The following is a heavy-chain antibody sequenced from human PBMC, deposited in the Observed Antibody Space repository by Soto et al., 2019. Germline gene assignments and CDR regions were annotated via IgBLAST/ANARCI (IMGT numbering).Heavy chain of an antibody. D-gene: IGHD3-10*01. CDR1: GYVFISYG. CDR3: ARDQRYYGSGSYYSDN. V-gene: IGHV1-18*04. J-gene: IGHJ4*02. CDR2: ISAYTGKA. Sequence: QVQLVQSGPEVKKPGASVKVSCKTSGYVFISYGISWVRQAPGHGLEWVGWISAYTGKADYAQKFQGRVTMTTETSTSTAFLELWSLRSDDTAVYYCARDQRYYGSGSYYSDNWGQGTLVNVSS.